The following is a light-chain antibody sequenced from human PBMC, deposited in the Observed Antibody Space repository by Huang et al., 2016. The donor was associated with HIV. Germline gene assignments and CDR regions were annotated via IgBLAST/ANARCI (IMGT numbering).Light chain of an antibody. V-gene: IGKV1D-13*01. J-gene: IGKJ5*01. CDR3: QQFNNYLT. CDR2: DAY. Sequence: AIQLTQSPSSMSASVGDRVTITCRASEGISSDLAWYQQKPGKAPKLLIYDAYSLESGVPSRVSGSGSVTDFTLTISSLQPEDFATYYCQQFNNYLTFGQGTRLEIK. CDR1: EGISSD.